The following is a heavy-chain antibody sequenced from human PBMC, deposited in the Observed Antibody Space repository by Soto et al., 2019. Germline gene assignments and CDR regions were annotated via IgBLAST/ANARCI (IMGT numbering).Heavy chain of an antibody. CDR2: IIPIFGTA. CDR1: GGTFSTYA. CDR3: ARASDSHGSGSYYTD. Sequence: QVQLVQSGAEVKKPGSSVKVSCKASGGTFSTYAISWVRQAPGQGLEWMGGIIPIFGTANYAQKFQGRVTMTADESTSTAYMELSSLSSDDTAVYYCARASDSHGSGSYYTDWGQGTLVTVSS. V-gene: IGHV1-69*01. D-gene: IGHD3-10*01. J-gene: IGHJ4*02.